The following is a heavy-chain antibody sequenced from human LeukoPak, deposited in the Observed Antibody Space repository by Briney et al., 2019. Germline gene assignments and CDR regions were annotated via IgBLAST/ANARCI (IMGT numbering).Heavy chain of an antibody. CDR3: TTGPEPAAMVFDF. D-gene: IGHD2-2*01. CDR1: GFTFTNTW. CDR2: LKSNRDGGTT. J-gene: IGHJ4*02. Sequence: GGSLRLSCVASGFTFTNTWMSWVRRAPGKGLEWVGRLKSNRDGGTTDYAAPVEGRFSISRDDSRNTLFPQMDSLKTDDTAVYFCTTGPEPAAMVFDFWGQGTLVTVSS. V-gene: IGHV3-15*01.